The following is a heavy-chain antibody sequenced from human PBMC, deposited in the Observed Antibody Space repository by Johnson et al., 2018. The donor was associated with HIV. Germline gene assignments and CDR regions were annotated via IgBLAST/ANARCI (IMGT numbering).Heavy chain of an antibody. J-gene: IGHJ3*02. CDR3: ARVTRMYGVDAFDI. V-gene: IGHV3-33*01. CDR1: GFTFRNYG. CDR2: IFFDGSNN. D-gene: IGHD2-8*01. Sequence: QVQLVESGGGVVQPGRSLRLSCAASGFTFRNYGMHWVRQAPGKGLEWVAVIFFDGSNNYYADSVKGRFTISRDNSKNTLYLQMNSMRAEDTAVYYCARVTRMYGVDAFDILGQGTMVTVAS.